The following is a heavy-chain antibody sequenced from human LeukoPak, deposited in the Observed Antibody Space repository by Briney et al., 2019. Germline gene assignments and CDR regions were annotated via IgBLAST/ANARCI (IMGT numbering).Heavy chain of an antibody. D-gene: IGHD4-17*01. CDR3: ARPSAVTLDY. CDR2: ITGSSRTM. Sequence: SGVSLRLSCAASGFTFSDYNMNWVRQAPGKGLEWVSYITGSSRTMSYADSVKGRFTISRDNAKNSLFLQMNSLRDEDTAVYYCARPSAVTLDYWGLGTLVTVSS. CDR1: GFTFSDYN. J-gene: IGHJ4*02. V-gene: IGHV3-48*02.